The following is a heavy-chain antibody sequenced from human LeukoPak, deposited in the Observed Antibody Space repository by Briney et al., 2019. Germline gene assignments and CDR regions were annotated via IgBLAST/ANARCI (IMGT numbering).Heavy chain of an antibody. CDR1: GYSISSGNY. CDR2: IYHSGST. CDR3: ARGGKGPVSYYYYMDV. J-gene: IGHJ6*03. D-gene: IGHD1-14*01. V-gene: IGHV4-38-2*02. Sequence: PSETLSLTCTVSGYSISSGNYWGWIRQPPGKGLEWIGSIYHSGSTYYNPSLKSRVTTSVDTSKNQFSLRLSSVTAADTAVYYCARGGKGPVSYYYYMDVWGKGTTVTVSS.